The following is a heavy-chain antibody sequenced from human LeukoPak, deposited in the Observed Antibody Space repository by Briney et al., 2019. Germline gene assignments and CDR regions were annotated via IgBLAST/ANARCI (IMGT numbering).Heavy chain of an antibody. J-gene: IGHJ6*02. CDR2: INSDGSST. V-gene: IGHV3-74*01. CDR3: AMVRGYYYHGLDV. CDR1: GFTFSSYW. D-gene: IGHD3-10*01. Sequence: GGPLRLSCAASGFTFSSYWMHWVRHAPGKALVWVSRINSDGSSTSYADSVKGRFTISRDNAMNTLYLQMNSVRAEDTAVYYCAMVRGYYYHGLDVWGQGTTVTVSS.